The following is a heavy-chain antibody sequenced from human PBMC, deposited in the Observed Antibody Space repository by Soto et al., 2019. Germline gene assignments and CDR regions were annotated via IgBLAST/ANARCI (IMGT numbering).Heavy chain of an antibody. V-gene: IGHV3-11*06. D-gene: IGHD6-13*01. CDR3: AREGIGAAGAFDY. CDR2: ISSSSSYT. CDR1: GFTFSDYY. J-gene: IGHJ4*02. Sequence: GGSLRLSCAASGFTFSDYYMSWIRQAPGKGLEWVSYISSSSSYTNYADSAKGRFTSSRDNAKNSLYLQMNSLRAEDTAVYSCAREGIGAAGAFDYWGQGTLVTVSS.